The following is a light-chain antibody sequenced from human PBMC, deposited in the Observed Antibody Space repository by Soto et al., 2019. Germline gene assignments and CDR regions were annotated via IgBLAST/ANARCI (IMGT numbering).Light chain of an antibody. CDR3: LLDFGYFWA. CDR1: QAIRSA. CDR2: AAS. Sequence: AIQLTQSPSSLSASVGDRVTITCRASQAIRSALGWYQQKPGKVPKLLIYAASTLQSRVPSRFSGSGVGTDFTLNISRLQPEDFASYYCLLDFGYFWAFGQGTKVDIK. V-gene: IGKV1-6*01. J-gene: IGKJ1*01.